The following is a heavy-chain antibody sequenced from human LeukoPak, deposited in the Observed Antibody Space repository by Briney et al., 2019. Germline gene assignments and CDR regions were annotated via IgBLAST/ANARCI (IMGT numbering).Heavy chain of an antibody. D-gene: IGHD2-15*01. Sequence: SGGSLRLSCAASGFTFNSYAMHWVRQAPGKGLEWVAVISYDGSNKYYADSVKGRFTISRDNSKNTLYLQMNSLRVEDTAVYYCARDGRYCGGGSCYSMNYGMDVWGQGTTVTVSS. CDR3: ARDGRYCGGGSCYSMNYGMDV. V-gene: IGHV3-30*04. J-gene: IGHJ6*02. CDR1: GFTFNSYA. CDR2: ISYDGSNK.